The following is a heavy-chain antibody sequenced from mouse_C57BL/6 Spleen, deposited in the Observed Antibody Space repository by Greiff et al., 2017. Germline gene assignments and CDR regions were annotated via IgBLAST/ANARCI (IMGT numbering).Heavy chain of an antibody. Sequence: EVHLVESGPGLVKPSQSLSLTCSVTGYSITSGYYWNWIRQFPGNKLEWMGYISYDGSNNYNPSLKNRISITRDTSKNQFFLKLNSVTTEDTATYYCAIIYYGNYDAMDYWGQGTSVTVSS. CDR3: AIIYYGNYDAMDY. V-gene: IGHV3-6*01. D-gene: IGHD2-1*01. CDR2: ISYDGSN. J-gene: IGHJ4*01. CDR1: GYSITSGYY.